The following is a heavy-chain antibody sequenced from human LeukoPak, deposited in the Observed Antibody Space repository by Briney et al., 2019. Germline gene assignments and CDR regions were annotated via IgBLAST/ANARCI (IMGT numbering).Heavy chain of an antibody. CDR3: AKAGGRYCSSATCNRYDY. Sequence: GGSLRLSXAASRFTFTNYAMSWVRQAPGKGLEWVSTISGSGESTYYADPVKGRFTMSRDNSKNTLYLQMNSLRAEDTAVYHCAKAGGRYCSSATCNRYDYWGQGALVIVSS. J-gene: IGHJ4*02. D-gene: IGHD2-2*02. CDR1: RFTFTNYA. V-gene: IGHV3-23*01. CDR2: ISGSGEST.